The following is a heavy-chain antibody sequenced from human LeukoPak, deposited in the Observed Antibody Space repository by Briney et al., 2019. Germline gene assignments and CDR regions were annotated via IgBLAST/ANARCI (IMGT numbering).Heavy chain of an antibody. J-gene: IGHJ4*02. CDR2: INHSGST. CDR3: ARGRRNSSGGSWVLYDY. Sequence: SETLSLTCAVYGGSFSGYYWSWIRQPPGKGLEWIGEINHSGSTNYNPSLKSRVTISVDTSKNQFSLKLSSVTAADTAVYYCARGRRNSSGGSWVLYDYWGQGTLVTVSS. D-gene: IGHD2-15*01. V-gene: IGHV4-34*01. CDR1: GGSFSGYY.